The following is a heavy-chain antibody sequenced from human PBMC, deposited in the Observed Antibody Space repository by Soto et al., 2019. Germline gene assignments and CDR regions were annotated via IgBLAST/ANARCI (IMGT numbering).Heavy chain of an antibody. J-gene: IGHJ4*02. CDR1: GFTFSSYA. Sequence: QVQLVESGGGVVQPGRSLRLSCAASGFTFSSYAMHWVRQAPGKGLEWVAVISYDGSNKYYADSVKGRFTISRDNSKNTLYLRMNSLRAEDTAVYYCARDLATAAQLYYFDYWGQGTLVTVSS. V-gene: IGHV3-30-3*01. CDR3: ARDLATAAQLYYFDY. D-gene: IGHD6-13*01. CDR2: ISYDGSNK.